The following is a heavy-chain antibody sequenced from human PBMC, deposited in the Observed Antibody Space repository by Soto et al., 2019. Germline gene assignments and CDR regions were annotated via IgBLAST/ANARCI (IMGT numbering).Heavy chain of an antibody. CDR2: ISYDGSNK. D-gene: IGHD3-3*01. CDR1: AVTFGSYA. V-gene: IGHV3-30-3*01. Sequence: GRSLRLSCAASAVTFGSYASHWVSQVQGKGLEWVAVISYDGSNKYYADSVKGRFTISRDNSKNTLYLQMNSLRAEDTAVYYCARALDRWSITIFGVAPYWGQGTLVTVSS. CDR3: ARALDRWSITIFGVAPY. J-gene: IGHJ4*02.